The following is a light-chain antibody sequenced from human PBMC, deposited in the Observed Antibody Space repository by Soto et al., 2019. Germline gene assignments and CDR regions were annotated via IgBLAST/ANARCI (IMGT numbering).Light chain of an antibody. CDR2: GAS. CDR3: QQYGNSPPWT. CDR1: QSVKSDY. V-gene: IGKV3-20*01. Sequence: DIVLTQSPGTLSLSPGERATLSCRASQSVKSDYFAWYQQKPGQAPRLLIYGASTRAAGIPDRFTGSGSGTDFTLTISRLESEDLAVYYCQQYGNSPPWTFGQGTKVEIK. J-gene: IGKJ1*01.